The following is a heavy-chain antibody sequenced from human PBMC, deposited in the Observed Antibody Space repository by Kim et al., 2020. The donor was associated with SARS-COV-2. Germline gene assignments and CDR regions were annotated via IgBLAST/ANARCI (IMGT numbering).Heavy chain of an antibody. CDR1: GFTFSSYG. J-gene: IGHJ4*02. D-gene: IGHD6-19*01. CDR2: IWYDGSNK. Sequence: GRSLRLSCAASGFTFSSYGMHWVRQAPGKGLEWVAVIWYDGSNKYYADSVKGRFTISRDNSKNTLYLQMNSLRAEDTAVYYCARDLLGLRGLATGDYLGQGTLVTVSS. V-gene: IGHV3-33*01. CDR3: ARDLLGLRGLATGDY.